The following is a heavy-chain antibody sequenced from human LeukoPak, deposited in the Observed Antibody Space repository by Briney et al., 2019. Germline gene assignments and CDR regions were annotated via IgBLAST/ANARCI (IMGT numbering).Heavy chain of an antibody. V-gene: IGHV4-30-2*01. Sequence: PSQTLSLTCAVSGGSISSGGYPWSWIRQPPGKGLEWIGCIYHSGSTYYNPSLKSRVTISVDRSKNQFSLKLSSVTAADTAVYYCARVRDFGYFDLWGRGTLVTVSS. CDR2: IYHSGST. CDR1: GGSISSGGYP. D-gene: IGHD3-3*01. J-gene: IGHJ2*01. CDR3: ARVRDFGYFDL.